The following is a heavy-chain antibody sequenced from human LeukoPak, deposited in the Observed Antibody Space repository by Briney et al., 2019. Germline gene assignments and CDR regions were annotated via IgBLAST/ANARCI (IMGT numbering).Heavy chain of an antibody. CDR3: ARGPRWLQLFDY. V-gene: IGHV4-39*07. Sequence: SETLSLTCTVSGGSISSSSYYWGWIRQPPGKGLEWIGEINHSGSTNYNPSLKSRVTISVDTSKNQFSLKLSSVTAADTAVYYCARGPRWLQLFDYWGQGTLVTVSS. CDR1: GGSISSSSYY. J-gene: IGHJ4*02. CDR2: INHSGST. D-gene: IGHD5-18*01.